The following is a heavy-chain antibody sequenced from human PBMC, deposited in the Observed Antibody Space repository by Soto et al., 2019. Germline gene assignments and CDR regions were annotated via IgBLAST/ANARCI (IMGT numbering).Heavy chain of an antibody. Sequence: PGGSLRLSCVASEFTFTHYWMHWVRQAPGKGPVWVSRISSDGTTTNYADFVEGRFTISRDNARNTMYLQMNSLRADDTAVYYCARDQTTGDWFDAWGQGALVTVSS. D-gene: IGHD4-17*01. CDR3: ARDQTTGDWFDA. V-gene: IGHV3-74*01. CDR2: ISSDGTTT. J-gene: IGHJ5*02. CDR1: EFTFTHYW.